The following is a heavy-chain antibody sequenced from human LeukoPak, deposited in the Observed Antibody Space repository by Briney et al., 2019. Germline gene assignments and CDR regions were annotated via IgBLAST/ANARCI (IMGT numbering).Heavy chain of an antibody. CDR3: ATWGLHFDI. V-gene: IGHV1-2*02. D-gene: IGHD3-16*01. J-gene: IGHJ3*02. Sequence: ASVKVSCKASGYTFGAYYMYWVRQAPGQGLEWMGWIRPNSGGTNYTQKFQGRVTMTRDTSISTAYMELSRLTSDDTAVYFCATWGLHFDIWGQRTMVIVAS. CDR2: IRPNSGGT. CDR1: GYTFGAYY.